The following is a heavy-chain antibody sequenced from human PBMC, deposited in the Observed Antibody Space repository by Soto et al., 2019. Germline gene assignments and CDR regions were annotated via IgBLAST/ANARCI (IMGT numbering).Heavy chain of an antibody. D-gene: IGHD3-3*01. CDR3: AKAPLDDFWSGYSVEYFQH. CDR2: ISGSGGST. CDR1: GFTFSSYA. J-gene: IGHJ1*01. V-gene: IGHV3-23*01. Sequence: GGSLRLSCAASGFTFSSYAISWVRQAPGKGLEWVSAISGSGGSTYYADSVKGRFTISRDNSKNTLYLQMNSLRAEDTAVYYCAKAPLDDFWSGYSVEYFQHWGQGTLVTVSS.